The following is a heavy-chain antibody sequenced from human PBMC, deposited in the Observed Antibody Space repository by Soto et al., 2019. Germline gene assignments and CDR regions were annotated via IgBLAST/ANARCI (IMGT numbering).Heavy chain of an antibody. D-gene: IGHD3-22*01. Sequence: QVYLVESGGGVVQPGGSLRLSCAASGFTFRSTGIHWVRQTPGAGLEWVAVISSDGSDKHYADSVKGRVSVFRDNSKNTAYLEMRSLRLEDTAGYFCAQDYSATWYYCDSWGQGTLVTVSS. CDR2: ISSDGSDK. J-gene: IGHJ4*02. CDR1: GFTFRSTG. V-gene: IGHV3-30*18. CDR3: AQDYSATWYYCDS.